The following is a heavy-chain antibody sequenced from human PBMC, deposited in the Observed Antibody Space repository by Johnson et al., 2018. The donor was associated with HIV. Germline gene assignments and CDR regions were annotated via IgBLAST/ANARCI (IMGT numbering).Heavy chain of an antibody. CDR2: INPDGSQK. Sequence: VQLVESGGGLVQPGGSLRLSCAASGFTFSTHWMSWVRQVPGKRPEWLANINPDGSQKYYVDSVTGRFTISRDNADNSPSLQMNSLTVDGTAMYYCGRGMAAANWGQGTMVTVSS. CDR1: GFTFSTHW. D-gene: IGHD6-13*01. V-gene: IGHV3-7*03. CDR3: GRGMAAAN. J-gene: IGHJ3*01.